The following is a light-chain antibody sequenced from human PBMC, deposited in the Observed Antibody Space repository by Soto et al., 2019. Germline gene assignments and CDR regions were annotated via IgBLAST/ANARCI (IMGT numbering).Light chain of an antibody. CDR2: VAS. Sequence: DIQLTQSPSSLSASVGDRVTITCRASQRIDTYLNWYQQKPVKAPSLLIYVASRLQSGVPSRFRGSGSETHFTLTISGLQHEDFATYYCQQGYNTPRTFGQGTKLEIK. V-gene: IGKV1-39*01. CDR1: QRIDTY. CDR3: QQGYNTPRT. J-gene: IGKJ2*01.